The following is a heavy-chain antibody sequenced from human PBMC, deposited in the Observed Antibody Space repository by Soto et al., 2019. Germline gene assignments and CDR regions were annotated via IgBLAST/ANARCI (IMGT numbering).Heavy chain of an antibody. Sequence: SVKVSCKASGGTFSSYAISWVRQAPGQGLEWMGGIIPIFGTANYAQKFQGRVTITADESTSTAYMELSSLRSEDTAVYYCARVGLRGIAVAGVDAFDIWGQGTMVTVSS. D-gene: IGHD6-19*01. CDR1: GGTFSSYA. J-gene: IGHJ3*02. CDR2: IIPIFGTA. CDR3: ARVGLRGIAVAGVDAFDI. V-gene: IGHV1-69*13.